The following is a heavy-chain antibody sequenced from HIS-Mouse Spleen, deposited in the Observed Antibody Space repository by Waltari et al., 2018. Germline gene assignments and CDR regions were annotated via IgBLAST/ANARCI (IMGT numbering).Heavy chain of an antibody. CDR3: ARAPIRGYWYFDL. CDR2: IYYSGST. D-gene: IGHD3-16*01. V-gene: IGHV4-31*03. Sequence: QVQLQESGPGLVKPSQTLSLTRTFPGGPISRGGYYWRWIRQHPGKGVEWIGYIYYSGSTYYNPSLKSRVTISVDTSKNQFSLKLSSVTAADTAVYYCARAPIRGYWYFDLWGRGTLVTVSS. J-gene: IGHJ2*01. CDR1: GGPISRGGYY.